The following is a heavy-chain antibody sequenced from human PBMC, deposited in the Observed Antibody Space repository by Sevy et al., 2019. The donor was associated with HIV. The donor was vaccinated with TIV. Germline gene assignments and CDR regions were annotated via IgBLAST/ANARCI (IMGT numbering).Heavy chain of an antibody. D-gene: IGHD4-17*01. CDR3: ARDLPPSATTVAHFDY. Sequence: GGSLRLSCTASGFTFSSYEMNWVRQAPGKGLEWVSYISNGGSNIYYTDPVKGRFTTSSDNAKNSHYLQMTSLRAEDTAVYYCARDLPPSATTVAHFDYWGRGTLVTVSS. CDR2: ISNGGSNI. CDR1: GFTFSSYE. V-gene: IGHV3-48*03. J-gene: IGHJ4*02.